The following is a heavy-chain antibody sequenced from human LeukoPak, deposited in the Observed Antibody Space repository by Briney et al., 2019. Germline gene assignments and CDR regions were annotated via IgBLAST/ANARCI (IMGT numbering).Heavy chain of an antibody. CDR3: ARGHAFDI. Sequence: GGSLRLSCAASVFTLSSNYMSWVRHAPGKGLEWVSVIYSGGSTYYADSVKGRFTISRDNSKNTLYLQMKSLRAEDTDVYYCARGHAFDISGQGTMVTVSS. V-gene: IGHV3-53*01. CDR1: VFTLSSNY. CDR2: IYSGGST. J-gene: IGHJ3*02.